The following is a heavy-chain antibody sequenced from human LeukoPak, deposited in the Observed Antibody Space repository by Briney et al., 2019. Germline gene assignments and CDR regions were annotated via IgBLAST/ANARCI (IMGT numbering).Heavy chain of an antibody. Sequence: GGSLRLSCAASGFTFSSYGMHWVRQAPGKGLEWVAVTWYDGRNNYYAASVKGRFTISRGDSKTTVYLLMNSLRAEDTAVYYCARDQVGIAAAGTPLDYWGQGALVTVSS. CDR3: ARDQVGIAAAGTPLDY. V-gene: IGHV3-33*01. CDR1: GFTFSSYG. CDR2: TWYDGRNN. D-gene: IGHD6-13*01. J-gene: IGHJ4*02.